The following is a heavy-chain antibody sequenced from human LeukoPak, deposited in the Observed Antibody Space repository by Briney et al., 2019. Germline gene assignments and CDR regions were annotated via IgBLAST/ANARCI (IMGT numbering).Heavy chain of an antibody. D-gene: IGHD2-15*01. CDR1: GFTSSVFG. CDR2: LDTTGTVT. CDR3: AKTSVGGGRIIGSGYLDN. Sequence: GSLRLSCAVSGFTSSVFGMDWVRQAPRKGLVWVSFLDTTGTVTTYADSVKGRFTISRDNSKNTLYLQMNSLRAEDTAVYYCAKTSVGGGRIIGSGYLDNWSQGTLVTVSS. J-gene: IGHJ4*02. V-gene: IGHV3-23*05.